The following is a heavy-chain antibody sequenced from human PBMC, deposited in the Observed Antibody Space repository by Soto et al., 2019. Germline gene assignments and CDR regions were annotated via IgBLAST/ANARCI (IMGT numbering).Heavy chain of an antibody. CDR2: INHSGST. CDR3: ARRRKTTATPYYYYGMDV. J-gene: IGHJ6*02. D-gene: IGHD4-17*01. V-gene: IGHV4-34*01. CDR1: GGSFSGYY. Sequence: SETLSLTCAVYGGSFSGYYWSWIRQPPGKGLEWIGEINHSGSTNYNPSLKSRVTISVDTSKNQFSLKLSSVTAADTAVYYCARRRKTTATPYYYYGMDVWGQGTTVTVSS.